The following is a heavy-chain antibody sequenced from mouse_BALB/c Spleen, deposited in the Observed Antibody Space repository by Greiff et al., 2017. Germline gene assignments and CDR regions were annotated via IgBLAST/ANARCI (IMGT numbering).Heavy chain of an antibody. CDR3: ARQTITTVVADYFDY. CDR2: ISSGGGST. Sequence: DVMLVESGGGLVKPGGSLKLSCAASGFAFSSYDMSWVRQTPEKRLEWVAYISSGGGSTYYPDTVKGRFTISRDNAKNTLYLQMSSLKSEDTAMYYCARQTITTVVADYFDYWGQGTTLTVSS. CDR1: GFAFSSYD. D-gene: IGHD1-1*01. J-gene: IGHJ2*01. V-gene: IGHV5-12-1*01.